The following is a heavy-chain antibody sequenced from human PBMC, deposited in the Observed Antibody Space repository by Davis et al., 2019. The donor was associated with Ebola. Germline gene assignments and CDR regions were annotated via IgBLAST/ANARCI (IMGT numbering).Heavy chain of an antibody. Sequence: AASVKVSCKASGYTFTSYYMHWVRQAPGQGLECMGIINPSDGNTNYAQKFQGRVTMTRDTSTTTVYMELSSLRSEDTAVYYCARDDTGYSSNLGRFRDHPFDLWGQGTMVTVSS. CDR2: INPSDGNT. CDR3: ARDDTGYSSNLGRFRDHPFDL. D-gene: IGHD4-11*01. J-gene: IGHJ3*01. V-gene: IGHV1-46*01. CDR1: GYTFTSYY.